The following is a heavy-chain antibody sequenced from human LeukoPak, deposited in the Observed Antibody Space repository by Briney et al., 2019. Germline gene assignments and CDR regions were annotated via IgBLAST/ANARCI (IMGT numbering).Heavy chain of an antibody. D-gene: IGHD3-10*01. V-gene: IGHV3-7*01. Sequence: PGGSLRLTCAASGFTFSTYNMKWVRQAPGKGLEWVANIKQDGSEKYYVDSVKGRFTISRDNAKNSLYLQMNSLRVEDTAVFYCAGVPFTMGYYGSVTFYGFDYWGQRTLVTVSS. CDR1: GFTFSTYN. CDR3: AGVPFTMGYYGSVTFYGFDY. CDR2: IKQDGSEK. J-gene: IGHJ4*02.